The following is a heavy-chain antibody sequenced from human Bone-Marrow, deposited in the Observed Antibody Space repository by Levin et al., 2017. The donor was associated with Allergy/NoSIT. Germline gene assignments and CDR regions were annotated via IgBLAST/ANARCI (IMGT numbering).Heavy chain of an antibody. V-gene: IGHV5-51*01. Sequence: HGESLKISCKGSGYSFTSYWIGWVRQMPGKGLEWMGIIYPGDSDTRYSPSFQGQVTISADKSISTAYLQWSSLKASDTAMYYCARRLRSDRLDDWFDPWGQGTLVTVSS. D-gene: IGHD4-11*01. CDR2: IYPGDSDT. CDR3: ARRLRSDRLDDWFDP. CDR1: GYSFTSYW. J-gene: IGHJ5*02.